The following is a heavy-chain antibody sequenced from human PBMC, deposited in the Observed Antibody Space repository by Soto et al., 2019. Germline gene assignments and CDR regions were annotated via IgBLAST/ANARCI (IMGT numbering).Heavy chain of an antibody. CDR2: IYYSGST. V-gene: IGHV4-31*03. D-gene: IGHD5-18*01. CDR1: GGSISSGGYY. CDR3: ARVLRGYRNAIALNWFDP. J-gene: IGHJ5*02. Sequence: QVQLQESGPGLVKPSQTLSLTCTVSGGSISSGGYYWSWIRQHPGKGLEWIGYIYYSGSTYYNPYLKSRVTIAVDTSKNPFSLKLSSVTAADTAVYYCARVLRGYRNAIALNWFDPWGQGTLVTVSS.